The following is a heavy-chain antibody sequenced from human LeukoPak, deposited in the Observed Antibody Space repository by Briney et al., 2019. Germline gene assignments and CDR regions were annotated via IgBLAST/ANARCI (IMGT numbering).Heavy chain of an antibody. V-gene: IGHV3-30*04. CDR3: AREVYYYDSSGYYFDY. CDR2: ISYDGSNK. J-gene: IGHJ4*02. CDR1: GFTFSSYA. D-gene: IGHD3-22*01. Sequence: PGGSLRLSCAASGFTFSSYAMHWARQAPGKGLEWVAVISYDGSNKYYADSVKGRFTISRDNSKNTLYLQMNSLRAEDTAVYYCAREVYYYDSSGYYFDYWGQGTLVTVSS.